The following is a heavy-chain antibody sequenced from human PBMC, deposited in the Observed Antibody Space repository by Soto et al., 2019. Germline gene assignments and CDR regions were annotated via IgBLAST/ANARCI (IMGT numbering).Heavy chain of an antibody. J-gene: IGHJ2*01. CDR1: GYSFTSYW. CDR3: ARPVGDGYPKSRSYWYFDL. CDR2: IYPGDSDT. V-gene: IGHV5-51*03. D-gene: IGHD2-21*01. Sequence: EVQLVQSGAEVKKPGESLKISCKGSGYSFTSYWIGWVRQMPGKGLEWMGIIYPGDSDTRYSPSFQGQVTISADKSISTAYLQWSSLKASDTAMYYCARPVGDGYPKSRSYWYFDLWGRGTLVTVSS.